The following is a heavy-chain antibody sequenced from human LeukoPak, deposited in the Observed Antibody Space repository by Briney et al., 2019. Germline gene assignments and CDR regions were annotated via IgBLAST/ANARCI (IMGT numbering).Heavy chain of an antibody. CDR3: AKDYYYDSSVGGLSY. J-gene: IGHJ4*02. D-gene: IGHD3-22*01. Sequence: PGGSLRLSCAASGFTFSSYGMHWVRQAPGKGLEWVAVISYDGSNKYYADPVKGRFTISRDNSKNTLYLQMNSLRAEDTAVYYCAKDYYYDSSVGGLSYWGQGTLVTVSS. V-gene: IGHV3-30*18. CDR2: ISYDGSNK. CDR1: GFTFSSYG.